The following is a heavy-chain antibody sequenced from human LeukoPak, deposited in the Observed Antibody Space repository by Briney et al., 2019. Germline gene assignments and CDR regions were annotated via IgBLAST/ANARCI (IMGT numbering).Heavy chain of an antibody. CDR2: MNPNSGNT. V-gene: IGHV1-8*03. J-gene: IGHJ4*02. Sequence: ASVKVSCKASGYTFTSYYMHWVRQAPGQGLEWMGWMNPNSGNTYYAQKFQGRITITRNTSIRTAYMELSSLRSEDTAVYYCARRYSYGTAYFDYWGQGTLVTVSS. CDR3: ARRYSYGTAYFDY. D-gene: IGHD5-18*01. CDR1: GYTFTSYY.